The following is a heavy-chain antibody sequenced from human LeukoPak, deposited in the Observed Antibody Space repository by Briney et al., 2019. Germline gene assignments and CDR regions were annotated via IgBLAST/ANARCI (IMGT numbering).Heavy chain of an antibody. CDR1: GFTVSSNY. V-gene: IGHV3-23*01. CDR2: ISGSAGGT. CDR3: AKRGVVIRVILVGFHKEAYYFDS. J-gene: IGHJ4*02. Sequence: GGSLRLSCAASGFTVSSNYMSWVRQAPGKGLEWVAGISGSAGGTKYADSVKGRFTISRDNSKNTLHLQMNRLRAEDTAVYFCAKRGVVIRVILVGFHKEAYYFDSWGQGALVTVSS. D-gene: IGHD3-22*01.